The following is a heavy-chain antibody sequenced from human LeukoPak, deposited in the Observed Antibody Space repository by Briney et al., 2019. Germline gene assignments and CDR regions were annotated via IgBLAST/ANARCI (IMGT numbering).Heavy chain of an antibody. D-gene: IGHD2-21*02. CDR2: ISGSWGST. V-gene: IGHV3-23*01. CDR1: GFTVNSYN. Sequence: QSGGSLRLSCSASGFTVNSYNMNWVRQAQGKGLEWVSAISGSWGSTYYADSVEGRFTISRDNSKNTLYLQMNSLRAEDTAVYYCAKISREMVVTAIPGFDFDYWGQGTLVTVSS. CDR3: AKISREMVVTAIPGFDFDY. J-gene: IGHJ4*02.